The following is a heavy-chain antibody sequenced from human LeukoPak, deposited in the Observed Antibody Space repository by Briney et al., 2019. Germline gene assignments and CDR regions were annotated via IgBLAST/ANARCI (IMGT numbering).Heavy chain of an antibody. J-gene: IGHJ5*02. CDR3: ARYYFGSGSPNLFDP. D-gene: IGHD3-10*01. V-gene: IGHV4-59*01. Sequence: PSETLSLTCTVSGGSISSYYWSWIRQPPGKGLEWIGYIDDSGSSNCNPSLKSRVTILVDTSKNQFSLKLSSVTAADTAVYYCARYYFGSGSPNLFDPWGQGTLVTVSS. CDR2: IDDSGSS. CDR1: GGSISSYY.